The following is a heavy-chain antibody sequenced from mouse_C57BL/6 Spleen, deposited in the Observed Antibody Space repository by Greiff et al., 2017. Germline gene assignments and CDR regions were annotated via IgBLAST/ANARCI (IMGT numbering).Heavy chain of an antibody. D-gene: IGHD2-5*01. J-gene: IGHJ2*01. CDR2: IRSKSNNYAT. V-gene: IGHV10-1*01. CDR1: GFSFNTYA. CDR3: VRSYYSNFFDY. Sequence: EVQLVEPGGGLVQPKGSLKLSCAASGFSFNTYAMNWVRQAPGKGLEWVARIRSKSNNYATYYADSVKDRFTISRDDSESMLYLQMNNLKTEDTAMYYCVRSYYSNFFDYWGQVTTLTVSS.